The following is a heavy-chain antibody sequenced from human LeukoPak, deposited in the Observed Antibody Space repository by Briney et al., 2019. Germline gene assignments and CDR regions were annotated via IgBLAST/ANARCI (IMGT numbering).Heavy chain of an antibody. J-gene: IGHJ4*02. Sequence: GGSLRLSCAASGFTFSTYVMNWFRQAPGKGLEWVSTISVGAEYIFYADSVKGRFTISRDDSNNALYLQMHSLRAEDTALYYCAGGYYAGYWGQGTQVTVSS. CDR2: ISVGAEYI. V-gene: IGHV3-23*01. CDR1: GFTFSTYV. CDR3: AGGYYAGY. D-gene: IGHD1-26*01.